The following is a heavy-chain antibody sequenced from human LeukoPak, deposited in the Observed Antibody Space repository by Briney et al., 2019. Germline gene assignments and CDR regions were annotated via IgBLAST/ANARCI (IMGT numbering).Heavy chain of an antibody. J-gene: IGHJ5*02. Sequence: GGSLRLSCSVSGFIFRDFSMSWVRQAPGKGLEWVAKMNEYGSEIFYVDSVKGRFTISRDNSKNTLYLQMNSLRAEDTAVYYCAKDPLSYCSSTSCYASWFDPWGQGTLVTVSS. CDR3: AKDPLSYCSSTSCYASWFDP. CDR1: GFIFRDFS. CDR2: MNEYGSEI. D-gene: IGHD2-2*01. V-gene: IGHV3-7*01.